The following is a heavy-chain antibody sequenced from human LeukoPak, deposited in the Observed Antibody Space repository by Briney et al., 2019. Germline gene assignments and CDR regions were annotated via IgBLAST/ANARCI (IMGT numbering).Heavy chain of an antibody. CDR1: GFTFSNYG. D-gene: IGHD4-11*01. Sequence: PGRSLRLSCAASGFTFSNYGMHWVRQAPGKGLEWVAVISYDGSNKYYADSVKGRFTISRDSSKNTLYLQMNSLRAEDTAVYYCAKDDYSNYGYFDYWGQGTLVTVSS. J-gene: IGHJ4*02. V-gene: IGHV3-30*18. CDR3: AKDDYSNYGYFDY. CDR2: ISYDGSNK.